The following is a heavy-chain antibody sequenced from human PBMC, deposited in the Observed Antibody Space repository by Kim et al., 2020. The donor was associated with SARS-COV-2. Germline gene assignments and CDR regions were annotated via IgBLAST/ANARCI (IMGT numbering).Heavy chain of an antibody. V-gene: IGHV1-2*06. J-gene: IGHJ5*02. CDR3: ASDGCSGGSCYSWWFDP. D-gene: IGHD2-15*01. CDR2: INPNSGGT. CDR1: GYTFTGYY. Sequence: ASVKVSCKASGYTFTGYYMHWVRQAPGQGLEWMGRINPNSGGTNYAQKFQGRVTMTRDTSISTAYMELSRLRSDDTAVYYCASDGCSGGSCYSWWFDPWGQGTLVTVSS.